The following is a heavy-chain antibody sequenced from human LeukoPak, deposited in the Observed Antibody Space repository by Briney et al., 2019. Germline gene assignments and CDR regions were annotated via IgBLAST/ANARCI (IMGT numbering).Heavy chain of an antibody. CDR1: GFTFSSYW. CDR3: ARSDYGSGSSPGYFDY. D-gene: IGHD3-10*01. Sequence: GGSLRLSCAASGFTFSSYWMSWVRQAPGKGLGWVANIKQDGSEKYYVDSVKGRSTTSRDNAKNSLYLQMNSLRAEDTAVYYCARSDYGSGSSPGYFDYWGQGTLVTVSS. J-gene: IGHJ4*02. V-gene: IGHV3-7*01. CDR2: IKQDGSEK.